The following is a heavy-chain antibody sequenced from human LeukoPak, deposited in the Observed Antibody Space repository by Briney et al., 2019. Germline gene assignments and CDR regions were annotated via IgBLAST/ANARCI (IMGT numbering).Heavy chain of an antibody. Sequence: PSETLSLTCTVSGASISSSYWSWVRQPPGKRLEWIGFIYYNGNTNSNPCLKSRVTISADTSKNQFSLKLTSVTAADTAVYYCVRGNYDNRGYSNAFDIWGQGAMVTVSS. V-gene: IGHV4-59*01. CDR1: GASISSSY. J-gene: IGHJ3*02. D-gene: IGHD3-22*01. CDR2: IYYNGNT. CDR3: VRGNYDNRGYSNAFDI.